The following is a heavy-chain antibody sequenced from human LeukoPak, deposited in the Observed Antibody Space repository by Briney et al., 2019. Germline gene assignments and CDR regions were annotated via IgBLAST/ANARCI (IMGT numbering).Heavy chain of an antibody. CDR1: GGSISSGDYY. J-gene: IGHJ4*02. CDR2: IYYSGST. Sequence: SETLSLTCTVSGGSISSGDYYWSWIRQPPGKGLEWIGYIYYSGSTYYNPSLKSRVTISVDTSKNQFSLKLSSVTAADTAVYYCARVYYGSGTYEPSHFDCWGQGTLVTVSS. CDR3: ARVYYGSGTYEPSHFDC. V-gene: IGHV4-30-4*01. D-gene: IGHD3-10*01.